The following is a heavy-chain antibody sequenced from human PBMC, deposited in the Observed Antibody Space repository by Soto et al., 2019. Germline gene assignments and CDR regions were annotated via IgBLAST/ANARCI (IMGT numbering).Heavy chain of an antibody. J-gene: IGHJ4*02. Sequence: QVQLVQSGSELKKPGSSVKVSCKTSGYTFTSYAMNWGRQAPGQGLEWMGWINTNTGNPTLAQGFTGRFVFSLDTSVSKSYLQIYSIKAEDTAVYYCARVVGGDSGDYVDYWGQGNLVTVCS. CDR1: GYTFTSYA. V-gene: IGHV7-4-1*01. CDR3: ARVVGGDSGDYVDY. CDR2: INTNTGNP. D-gene: IGHD4-17*01.